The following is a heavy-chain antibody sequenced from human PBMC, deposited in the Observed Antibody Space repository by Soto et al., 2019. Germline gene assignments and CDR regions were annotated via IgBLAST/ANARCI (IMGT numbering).Heavy chain of an antibody. CDR2: IDEEGRNT. J-gene: IGHJ6*02. V-gene: IGHV3-7*03. CDR3: AKGRSYYYYYGVDV. CDR1: GFMFSNFW. Sequence: PGGSLRLSCEVSGFMFSNFWISWVRQAPGKGLEWVADIDEEGRNTYYVDSVKGRFTTSRDNSKSTLYLQMNSLRAEDTALYYCAKGRSYYYYYGVDVWGQGTTVTVSS.